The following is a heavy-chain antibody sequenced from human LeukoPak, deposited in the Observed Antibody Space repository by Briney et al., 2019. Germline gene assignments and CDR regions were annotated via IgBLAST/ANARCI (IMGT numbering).Heavy chain of an antibody. CDR1: GGSISTYY. Sequence: SETLSLTCTVSGGSISTYYWSWIRQPPGKGLEWIGNIYYSGSANYNPSLQSRVTISVDTSRNHFSLRLSSVTAADTAVYYCARHLVNRRHGFDYWGQGTLLTVSS. CDR2: IYYSGSA. CDR3: ARHLVNRRHGFDY. J-gene: IGHJ4*02. V-gene: IGHV4-59*08. D-gene: IGHD3-16*02.